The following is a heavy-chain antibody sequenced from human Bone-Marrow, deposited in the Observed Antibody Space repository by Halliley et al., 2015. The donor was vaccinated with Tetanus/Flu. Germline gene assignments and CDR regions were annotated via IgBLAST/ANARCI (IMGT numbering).Heavy chain of an antibody. Sequence: LVKPTQTLTLTCTFSGFSLSTTGMSINWVRQPPGKALEWLALIDWEGDKFYSTSLQTRLTISKDTSKNQVVLTMTNVDPVDTATYYCARMPPYSYGLAVWGQGTSVTVSS. CDR3: ARMPPYSYGLAV. CDR2: IDWEGDK. CDR1: GFSLSTTGMS. V-gene: IGHV2-70*20. J-gene: IGHJ6*02. D-gene: IGHD2-21*01.